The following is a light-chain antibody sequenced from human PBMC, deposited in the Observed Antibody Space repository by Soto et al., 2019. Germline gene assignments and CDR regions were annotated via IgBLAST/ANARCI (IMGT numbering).Light chain of an antibody. CDR1: QGISNY. CDR3: QRFNTGT. Sequence: DIQMTQSPSSLSASVGDRVTITCRASQGISNYLAWYQQKPGKVPKLLIYAASAFQSGVPSRFSGSGSVTYFTLTISSLQPEDGSTYYCQRFNTGTFGQGTKVEIK. J-gene: IGKJ1*01. CDR2: AAS. V-gene: IGKV1-27*01.